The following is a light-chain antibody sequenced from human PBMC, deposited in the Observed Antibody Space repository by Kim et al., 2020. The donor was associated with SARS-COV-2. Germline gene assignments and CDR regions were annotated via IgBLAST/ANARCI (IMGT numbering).Light chain of an antibody. CDR1: QDISTW. V-gene: IGKV1-12*01. Sequence: IQMTQSPSSVSASVGDRVTITCRASQDISTWLAWYQQKPGQAPKLLIYAASSLQSGVPSRFSGSGSGTDFTPPIARLQPADSATYYCPQANSFPPWTFGQGTKV. CDR2: AAS. CDR3: PQANSFPPWT. J-gene: IGKJ1*01.